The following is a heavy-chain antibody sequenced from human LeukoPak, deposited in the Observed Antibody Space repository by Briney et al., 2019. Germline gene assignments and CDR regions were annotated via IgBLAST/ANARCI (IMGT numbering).Heavy chain of an antibody. Sequence: SETLSLTCTVSGGSISSSSYYWGWIRRAPGKGLEWIGSIYYSGSTYYNPSLKSRVTISVDTSKNQFSLKLSSVTAADTAVYYCAREGGYFDYWGQGTLATVSS. V-gene: IGHV4-39*02. CDR1: GGSISSSSYY. D-gene: IGHD1-26*01. CDR3: AREGGYFDY. J-gene: IGHJ4*02. CDR2: IYYSGST.